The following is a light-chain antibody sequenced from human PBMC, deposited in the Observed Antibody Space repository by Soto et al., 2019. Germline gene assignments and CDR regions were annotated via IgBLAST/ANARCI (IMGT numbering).Light chain of an antibody. CDR1: QSVGTR. CDR3: QHYQSGHPIT. J-gene: IGKJ5*01. V-gene: IGKV3-20*01. Sequence: EILLTQSPDTLSLSPGERATLTCGAAQSVGTRLAWYQHKTGQAPRLLISGAPSRATGIPDRFTGSGSETSFTLTISRLEPEDFALYYCQHYQSGHPITFGQGTRLEIK. CDR2: GAP.